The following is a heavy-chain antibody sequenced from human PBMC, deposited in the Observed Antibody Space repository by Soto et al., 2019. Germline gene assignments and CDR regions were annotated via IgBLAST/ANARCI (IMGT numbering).Heavy chain of an antibody. CDR2: IIPILGIA. D-gene: IGHD6-13*01. J-gene: IGHJ6*02. CDR1: GGAFSSYT. V-gene: IGHV1-69*02. Sequence: SVKVSCKASGGAFSSYTISWVRQAPGQGLEWMGRIIPILGIANYAQKFQGRVTITADKSTSTAYMELSSLRSEDTAVYYCARLLVLDYYYGMDVWGQGTTVTVSS. CDR3: ARLLVLDYYYGMDV.